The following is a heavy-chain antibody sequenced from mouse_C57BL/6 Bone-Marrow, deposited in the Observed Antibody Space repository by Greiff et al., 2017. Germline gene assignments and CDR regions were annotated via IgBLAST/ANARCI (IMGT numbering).Heavy chain of an antibody. CDR2: IYPRSGST. CDR1: GYTFTSYG. Sequence: VKLVQSGAELARPGASVKLSCKASGYTFTSYGISWVKQRTGQGLEWIGEIYPRSGSTYYNEKFKGKATLTADKSSSTTYMELRSLPSEDSAVYFCAPYYYGSWYFDVWGTGTTVTVSS. D-gene: IGHD1-1*01. J-gene: IGHJ1*03. CDR3: APYYYGSWYFDV. V-gene: IGHV1-81*01.